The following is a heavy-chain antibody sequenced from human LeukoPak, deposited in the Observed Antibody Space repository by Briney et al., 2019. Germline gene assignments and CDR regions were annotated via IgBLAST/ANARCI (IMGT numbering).Heavy chain of an antibody. CDR1: GFTFSSYG. V-gene: IGHV3-33*01. D-gene: IGHD3-10*01. Sequence: GGSLRLSCAASGFTFSSYGMHWVRQAPGKGLEWVAVIWYDGSNKYYADSLKGRFTISRDNSKNTLYLQMNSLRAEDTAVYYCAREGDYYGSVPDYWGQGTLVTVSS. CDR3: AREGDYYGSVPDY. CDR2: IWYDGSNK. J-gene: IGHJ4*02.